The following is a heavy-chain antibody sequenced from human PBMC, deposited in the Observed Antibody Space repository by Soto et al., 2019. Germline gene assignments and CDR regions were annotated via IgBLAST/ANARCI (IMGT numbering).Heavy chain of an antibody. D-gene: IGHD3-3*01. CDR3: AKDDYDFWSGYYWGMDV. J-gene: IGHJ6*02. Sequence: VQLLESGGGLVQPGGSLRLSCAASGFTFSSYAMSWVRQAPGKWLEWVSAISGSGGSTYYADSVKGRFTISRDNSKNTLDLQMNSRRAEDTAVEYCAKDDYDFWSGYYWGMDVWGQGTTVTVSS. V-gene: IGHV3-23*01. CDR2: ISGSGGST. CDR1: GFTFSSYA.